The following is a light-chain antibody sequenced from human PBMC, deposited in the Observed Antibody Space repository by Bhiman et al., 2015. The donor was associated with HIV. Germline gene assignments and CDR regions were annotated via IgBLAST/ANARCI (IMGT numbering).Light chain of an antibody. CDR2: DNN. J-gene: IGLJ3*02. CDR1: SSNIGNHY. Sequence: QSVLTQPPSVSATPGQRVTVSCSGSSSNIGNHYVSWYQQVPGTAPKLLIYDNNKRPSGIPDRFSGSKSGTSATLDITGLQTGDEADYYCGTWDSSLSVWVFGGGTKLTVL. CDR3: GTWDSSLSVWV. V-gene: IGLV1-51*01.